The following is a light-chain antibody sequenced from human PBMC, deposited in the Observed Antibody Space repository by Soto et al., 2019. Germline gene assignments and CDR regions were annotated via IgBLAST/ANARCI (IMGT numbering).Light chain of an antibody. J-gene: IGLJ2*01. V-gene: IGLV2-14*01. CDR1: SSDIGDYDY. CDR2: DVT. CDR3: AAWDDSLNAVV. Sequence: QSALTQPASVSGSPGQSITISCTGTSSDIGDYDYVSWYQHLPGKAPKLLIFDVTHRPSGVSDRFSGSKSGNTASLTISGVRPEDEAIFYCAAWDDSLNAVVFGGGTKVTVL.